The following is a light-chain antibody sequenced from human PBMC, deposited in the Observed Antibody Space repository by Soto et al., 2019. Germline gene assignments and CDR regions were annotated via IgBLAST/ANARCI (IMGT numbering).Light chain of an antibody. CDR3: YSYAGSTVLYV. CDR2: EVS. V-gene: IGLV2-23*02. Sequence: QSVLTQPASVSGSPGQSITISCTGTSSDFGNYNLVSWYQQHPGKAPKLMTYEVSKRPSGVSDRFSGSKSGNTASLTISGLQPEDEADYYCYSYAGSTVLYVFGTGTKVTVL. J-gene: IGLJ1*01. CDR1: SSDFGNYNL.